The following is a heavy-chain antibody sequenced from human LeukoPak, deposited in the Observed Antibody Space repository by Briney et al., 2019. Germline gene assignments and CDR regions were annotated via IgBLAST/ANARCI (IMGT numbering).Heavy chain of an antibody. CDR3: VRDLGGRSGH. CDR1: GFTFSSNW. V-gene: IGHV3-74*01. Sequence: GGSLRLSCAASGFTFSSNWMHWVRQAPGKGLVWVSRINEDGSTTNYAASVKGRSTIFRDNAKNTLYLQMNSLRAEDTAVYYCVRDLGGRSGHWGQGTLVTVSS. J-gene: IGHJ4*02. D-gene: IGHD1-26*01. CDR2: INEDGSTT.